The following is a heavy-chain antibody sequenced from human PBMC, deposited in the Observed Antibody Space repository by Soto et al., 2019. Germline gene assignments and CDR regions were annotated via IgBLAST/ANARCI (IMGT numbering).Heavy chain of an antibody. CDR2: ISGSGGST. J-gene: IGHJ4*02. CDR3: AKEGGYCSSTSCYGRVYY. D-gene: IGHD2-2*03. Sequence: GGSLRLSCAASGFTFSSYAMSWVRPAPGKGLEWVSAISGSGGSTYYADSVKGRFTISRDNSKNTLYLQMNSLRAEDTAVYYCAKEGGYCSSTSCYGRVYYWGQGTLVTVSS. V-gene: IGHV3-23*01. CDR1: GFTFSSYA.